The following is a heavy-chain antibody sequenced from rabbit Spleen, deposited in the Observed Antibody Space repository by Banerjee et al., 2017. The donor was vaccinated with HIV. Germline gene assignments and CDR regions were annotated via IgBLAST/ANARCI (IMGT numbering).Heavy chain of an antibody. CDR1: GFTLSSYY. CDR3: ARDLVAVIGWNFNL. V-gene: IGHV1S7*01. J-gene: IGHJ4*01. CDR2: IDPVFGIT. D-gene: IGHD1-1*01. Sequence: QLEESAGGLVQPGGSLKLSCKASGFTLSSYYMNWVRQAPGKGLEWIGYIDPVFGITYYANWVNGRFSISRENAQNTVFLQLNSLTAADTATYFCARDLVAVIGWNFNLWGPGTLVTVS.